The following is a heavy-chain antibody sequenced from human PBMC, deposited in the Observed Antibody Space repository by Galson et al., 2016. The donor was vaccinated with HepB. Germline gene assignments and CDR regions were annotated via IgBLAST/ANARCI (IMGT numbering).Heavy chain of an antibody. D-gene: IGHD2-2*01. CDR2: ISYDGSNE. Sequence: SLRLSCAASGFRFSRYGMHWVRQAPGKGLEWVAMISYDGSNEYYADSVKGRVTISRVNSKNSLYLQMNSLRAEDTAVYFCAREERYCSSMRCQNPDYGMDVWGQGTTVTVSS. CDR3: AREERYCSSMRCQNPDYGMDV. CDR1: GFRFSRYG. V-gene: IGHV3-30-3*01. J-gene: IGHJ6*02.